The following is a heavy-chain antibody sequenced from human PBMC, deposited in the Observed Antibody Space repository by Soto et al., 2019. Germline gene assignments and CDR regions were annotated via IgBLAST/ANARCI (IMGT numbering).Heavy chain of an antibody. CDR2: IYHSGST. Sequence: SETLSLTCAVSSGSISSSNWWSWVRQPPGKGLEWIGEIYHSGSTNYNPSLKSRVTISVDKSKNQFSLKLSSVTAADTAVYYCARRMVRGVIIRWFDPWGQGTLVTVSS. V-gene: IGHV4-4*02. CDR3: ARRMVRGVIIRWFDP. D-gene: IGHD3-10*01. J-gene: IGHJ5*02. CDR1: SGSISSSNW.